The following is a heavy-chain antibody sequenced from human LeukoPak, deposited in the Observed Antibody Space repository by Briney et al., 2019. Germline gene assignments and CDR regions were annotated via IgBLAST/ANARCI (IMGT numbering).Heavy chain of an antibody. CDR2: ISGSGGST. D-gene: IGHD3-3*01. CDR3: AKDPYYDFWSGYFRNDAFDI. Sequence: TGGSLRLSCAAAGFTFSSDAMSWVRQAPGKGLEWVSAISGSGGSTYYADSVKGRFTISRDNSKNTLYLQMNSLRAEDTAVYYCAKDPYYDFWSGYFRNDAFDIWGQGTMVTVSS. CDR1: GFTFSSDA. J-gene: IGHJ3*02. V-gene: IGHV3-23*01.